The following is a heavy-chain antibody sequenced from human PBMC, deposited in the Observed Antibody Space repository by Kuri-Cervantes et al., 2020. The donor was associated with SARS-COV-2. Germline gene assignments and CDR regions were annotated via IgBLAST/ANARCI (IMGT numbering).Heavy chain of an antibody. CDR2: ISGSGGST. J-gene: IGHJ4*02. CDR3: AKTHGDY. CDR1: GFTFSSYA. Sequence: GESLKISCAVSGFTFSSYAMSWVRQAPVKGLEWVSAISGSGGSTYYADSVKGRFTISRDNSKNTLYLQMNSLRAEDTAVYYCAKTHGDYWGQGTLVTVSS. V-gene: IGHV3-23*01.